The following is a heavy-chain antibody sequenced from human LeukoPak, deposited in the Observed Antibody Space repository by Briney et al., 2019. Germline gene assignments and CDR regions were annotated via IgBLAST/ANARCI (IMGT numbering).Heavy chain of an antibody. J-gene: IGHJ5*02. V-gene: IGHV3-30*18. CDR2: ISYDGSNK. CDR1: GFTFSSYG. D-gene: IGHD3-22*01. Sequence: QPGGSLRLSCAASGFTFSSYGMHWVRQAPGKGLEWVAVISYDGSNKYYADSVKGRFTISRDNSKNTLYLQMNSLRAEDTAVYYCAKDSEYYYDSSGYYNLWGQGTLVTVSS. CDR3: AKDSEYYYDSSGYYNL.